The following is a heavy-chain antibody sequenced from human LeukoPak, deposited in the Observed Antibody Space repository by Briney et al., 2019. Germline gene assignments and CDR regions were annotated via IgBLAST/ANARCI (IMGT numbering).Heavy chain of an antibody. Sequence: GGSLRLSCAASGFTFSYYEMNWVRQAPGKGLEWVAVIWYDGSNKYYADSVKGRFTISRDNSKNTLSLQMNSVRAEDTGVYYCAKPRGFGELLYDYWGQGTLVTVSS. V-gene: IGHV3-33*06. CDR3: AKPRGFGELLYDY. D-gene: IGHD3-10*01. CDR1: GFTFSYYE. J-gene: IGHJ4*02. CDR2: IWYDGSNK.